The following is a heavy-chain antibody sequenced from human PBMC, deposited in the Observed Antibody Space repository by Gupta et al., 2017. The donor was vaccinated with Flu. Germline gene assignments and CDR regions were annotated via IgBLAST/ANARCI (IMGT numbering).Heavy chain of an antibody. D-gene: IGHD7-27*01. CDR3: ARGPTGDFLDF. CDR1: EYS. Sequence: EYSMYWVRQVPGRGLEWVAGITWNSSGAAYADSVRGRFTISRDNAKSFLYLEMSSLAFEDTALYYCARGPTGDFLDFWGQGTLVTVSS. J-gene: IGHJ4*02. CDR2: ITWNSSGA. V-gene: IGHV3-9*01.